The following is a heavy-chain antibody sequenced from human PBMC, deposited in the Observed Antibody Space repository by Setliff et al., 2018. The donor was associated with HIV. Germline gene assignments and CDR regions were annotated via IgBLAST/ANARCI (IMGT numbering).Heavy chain of an antibody. CDR3: AKVFAFGVDAFDI. Sequence: PGGSLRLSCAASGLTFSTSGMQWVRQSPGEGLLWVSRLNPEANYIHSADSVKGRFTISKDNSKDTLYLQMSSLRDEDTAVYYCAKVFAFGVDAFDIWGQGTVVTVSS. CDR2: LNPEANYI. J-gene: IGHJ3*02. V-gene: IGHV3-74*01. D-gene: IGHD3-10*01. CDR1: GLTFSTSG.